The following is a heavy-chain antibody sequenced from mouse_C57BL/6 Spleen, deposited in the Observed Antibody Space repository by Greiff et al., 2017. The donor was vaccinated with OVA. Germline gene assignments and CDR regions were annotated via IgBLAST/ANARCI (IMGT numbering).Heavy chain of an antibody. CDR1: GYAFSSSW. CDR3: ARVIYDGYPYFDY. CDR2: IYPGDGDT. D-gene: IGHD2-3*01. V-gene: IGHV1-82*01. J-gene: IGHJ2*01. Sequence: VKLQESGPELVKPGASVKISCKASGYAFSSSWMNWVKQRPGKGLEWIGRIYPGDGDTNYNGKFKGKATLTADKSSSTAYMQLSSLTSEDSAVYFCARVIYDGYPYFDYWGQGTTLTVSS.